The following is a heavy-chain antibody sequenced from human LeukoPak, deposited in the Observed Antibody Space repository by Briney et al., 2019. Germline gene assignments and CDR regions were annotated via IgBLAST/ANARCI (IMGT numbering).Heavy chain of an antibody. V-gene: IGHV1-2*02. Sequence: PGRSLRLSCAASGFTFSNFAMHWVRQAPGQGLEWMGCINPNSGDTSCPQNFQGRVTMTRDTSITTAYMELNKLTSDDTAVYYCARGRENSLDYWGQGTLVTVSS. CDR1: GFTFSNFA. J-gene: IGHJ4*02. D-gene: IGHD1-26*01. CDR3: ARGRENSLDY. CDR2: INPNSGDT.